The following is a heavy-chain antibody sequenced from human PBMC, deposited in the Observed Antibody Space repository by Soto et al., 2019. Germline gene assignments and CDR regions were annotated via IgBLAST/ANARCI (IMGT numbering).Heavy chain of an antibody. CDR2: IDPSDSYT. V-gene: IGHV5-10-1*01. Sequence: GESLKISCKGSGYSFTSYWISWVRQMPGKGLEWMGRIDPSDSYTNYSPSFQGHVTISADKSISTAYLQWSSLKASDTAMYYCARTYYYDSSGYYYLDYWGQGTLVTVSS. CDR1: GYSFTSYW. CDR3: ARTYYYDSSGYYYLDY. D-gene: IGHD3-22*01. J-gene: IGHJ4*02.